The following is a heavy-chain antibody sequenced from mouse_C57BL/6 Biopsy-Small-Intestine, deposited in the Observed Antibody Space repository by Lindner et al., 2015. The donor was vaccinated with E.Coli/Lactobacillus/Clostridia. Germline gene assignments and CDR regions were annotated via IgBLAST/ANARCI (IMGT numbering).Heavy chain of an antibody. CDR2: ISSGGTYT. J-gene: IGHJ3*01. V-gene: IGHV5-6*01. CDR1: EFTFSTYG. D-gene: IGHD2-12*01. Sequence: VQLAGVWGRLSEAWRVPETLLCSLLEFTFSTYGMSWVRQTPDKRLEWVATISSGGTYTYYPDSVKGRFTISRDNAKNTLYLQVSSLKSEDTAMYYCSRPTYYTYYAFAYWGRGTLVTVSA. CDR3: SRPTYYTYYAFAY.